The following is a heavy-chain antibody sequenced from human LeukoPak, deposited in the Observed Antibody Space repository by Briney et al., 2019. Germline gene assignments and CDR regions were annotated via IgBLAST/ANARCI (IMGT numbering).Heavy chain of an antibody. Sequence: ASVKVSCKASGYTFIGYYLHWVRQAPGQGLEWMGWINPHNGDTNYAQKFQGRVTMTRDTSITTAYMELSRLKSDDTAVYYCTTVRDIVVGGGPYYFDYWGQGTLVTVSS. CDR2: INPHNGDT. CDR3: TTVRDIVVGGGPYYFDY. V-gene: IGHV1-2*02. D-gene: IGHD2-15*01. J-gene: IGHJ4*02. CDR1: GYTFIGYY.